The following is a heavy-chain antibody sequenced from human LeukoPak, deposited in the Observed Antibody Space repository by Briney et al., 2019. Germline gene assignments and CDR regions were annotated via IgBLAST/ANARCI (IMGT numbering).Heavy chain of an antibody. D-gene: IGHD3-22*01. J-gene: IGHJ4*02. CDR2: IYYSGST. V-gene: IGHV4-59*01. Sequence: SETLSLTCTVSGGSISSYYWSWIRQPPGKGLEWIGYIYYSGSTNYNPSLKSRVTISVDTSKNQFSLKLSSVTAADTAVYYCARDNYYDSSGDDYWGQGTLVTVSS. CDR3: ARDNYYDSSGDDY. CDR1: GGSISSYY.